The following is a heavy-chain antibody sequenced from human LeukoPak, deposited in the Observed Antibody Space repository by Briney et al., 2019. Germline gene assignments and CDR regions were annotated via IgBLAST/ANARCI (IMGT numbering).Heavy chain of an antibody. Sequence: TSETLSLTCTVSGGSISSYYWSWIRQPAGKGLEWIGRIYTSGSTNYNPSLRSRVTMSVDTSKNQFSLKLSSVTAADTAVYYCARSYYYDSSGYYSFDYWGQGTLVTVSS. J-gene: IGHJ4*02. V-gene: IGHV4-4*07. CDR3: ARSYYYDSSGYYSFDY. CDR2: IYTSGST. D-gene: IGHD3-22*01. CDR1: GGSISSYY.